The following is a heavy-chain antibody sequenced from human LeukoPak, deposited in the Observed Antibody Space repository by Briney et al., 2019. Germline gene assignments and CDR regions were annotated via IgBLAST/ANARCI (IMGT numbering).Heavy chain of an antibody. V-gene: IGHV4-38-2*02. Sequence: PSETLSLTCTVSGYSISSGYYWGWIRQPPGKGLEWIGSIYHSGSTYYNPSLKSRVTISVDTSKNQFSLKLSSVTAADTAVYYCARVGGGSCYSGCWFDPWGQGTLVTVSS. J-gene: IGHJ5*02. D-gene: IGHD2-15*01. CDR1: GYSISSGYY. CDR3: ARVGGGSCYSGCWFDP. CDR2: IYHSGST.